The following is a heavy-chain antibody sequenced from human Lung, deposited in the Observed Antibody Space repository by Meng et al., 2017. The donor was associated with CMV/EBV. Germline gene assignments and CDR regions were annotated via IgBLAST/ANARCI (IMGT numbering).Heavy chain of an antibody. D-gene: IGHD2-15*01. J-gene: IGHJ4*02. CDR2: MNPNSGDT. V-gene: IGHV1-8*01. CDR1: GYTFTTYD. Sequence: ASVKVSCKASGYTFTTYDINWVRQATGQGLEWMGWMNPNSGDTGYAQKFQGRVTMTRNNSISTAYMDLSSLRSDDTAVYYCARGPIDSVSNWGQGPLVTVSS. CDR3: ARGPIDSVSN.